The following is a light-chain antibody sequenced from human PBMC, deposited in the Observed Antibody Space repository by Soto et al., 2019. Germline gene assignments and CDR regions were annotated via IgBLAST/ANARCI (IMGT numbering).Light chain of an antibody. CDR3: QKYDSAPWT. CDR1: QGIGNS. CDR2: SAS. Sequence: IQMTQSPSSLSASVGDIVIITCRASQGIGNSLAWYQQKAGRVPKLLMHSASTLLSGVPSRFSGSGSGTDFTLTISSLQPEDVATYYCQKYDSAPWTFGQGTKVEIK. J-gene: IGKJ1*01. V-gene: IGKV1-27*01.